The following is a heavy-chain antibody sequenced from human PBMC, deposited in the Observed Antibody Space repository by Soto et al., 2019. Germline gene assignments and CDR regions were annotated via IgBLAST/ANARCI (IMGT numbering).Heavy chain of an antibody. D-gene: IGHD5-12*01. CDR2: ISYSGNT. CDR3: ARLRDSGYAKIVFDY. CDR1: GGSVSSGDFY. V-gene: IGHV4-61*08. Sequence: SETLSLTCTVSGGSVSSGDFYWSWLRQPPGNGLELIGCISYSGNTNYTPSLKSRVTISVDTSKNQFSLKLSSVTAADTAVYYCARLRDSGYAKIVFDYWGQGTLVTVSS. J-gene: IGHJ4*02.